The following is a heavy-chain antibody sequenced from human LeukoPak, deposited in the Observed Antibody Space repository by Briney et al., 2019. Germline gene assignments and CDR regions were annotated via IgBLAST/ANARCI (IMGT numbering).Heavy chain of an antibody. CDR1: GFTFSSYG. CDR3: AKVSHTAMVKGYFDY. Sequence: GGSLRLSCAASGFTFSSYGMHGVRQAPGKGLEWVAVISYDGSNKYYADSVKGRFTISRDNSKNTLYLQMNSLRAEDTAVYYCAKVSHTAMVKGYFDYWGQGTLVTVSS. D-gene: IGHD5-18*01. CDR2: ISYDGSNK. V-gene: IGHV3-30*18. J-gene: IGHJ4*02.